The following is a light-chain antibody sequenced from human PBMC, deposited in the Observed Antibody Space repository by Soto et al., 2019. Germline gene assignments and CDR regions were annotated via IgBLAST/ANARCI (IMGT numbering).Light chain of an antibody. CDR1: SSDAGGYNY. CDR3: SSYAGSNIF. Sequence: QSALTQPPSASGSPGQSVTISCTGTSSDAGGYNYVSWYQQHPGKAPKLMIYEVNKRPSGVPDRFSGSKSGNTASLTVSGLQPEDEADYYCSSYAGSNIFFGGGTQLTVL. CDR2: EVN. J-gene: IGLJ2*01. V-gene: IGLV2-8*01.